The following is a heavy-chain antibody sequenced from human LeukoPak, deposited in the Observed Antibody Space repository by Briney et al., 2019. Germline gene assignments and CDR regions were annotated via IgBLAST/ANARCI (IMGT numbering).Heavy chain of an antibody. CDR2: IYYSSST. V-gene: IGHV4-39*07. J-gene: IGHJ3*02. Sequence: PSETLSLTCTVSGGSISSSSYYWGWIRQPPGKGLEGIVSIYYSSSTFYKSSLKSRVTISVDTSKNPFSLKLSSVTAADTAVYYCVREGWQWLVHAFDIWGQGTMVTGSS. D-gene: IGHD6-19*01. CDR3: VREGWQWLVHAFDI. CDR1: GGSISSSSYY.